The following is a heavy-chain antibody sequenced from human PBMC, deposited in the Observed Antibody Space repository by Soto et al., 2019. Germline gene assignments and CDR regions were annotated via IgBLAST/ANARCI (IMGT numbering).Heavy chain of an antibody. CDR2: TYYRSKWYN. V-gene: IGHV6-1*01. J-gene: IGHJ4*02. D-gene: IGHD3-22*01. Sequence: SQTVSLTCAISGDSVSSNSAAWNWIRQSPSRGLEWLGRTYYRSKWYNDYAVSVKSRITINPDTSKNQFSLQLNSVTPEDTAVYYCARGPYDSSGYYYANFDYWGQGTLVTVPQ. CDR1: GDSVSSNSAA. CDR3: ARGPYDSSGYYYANFDY.